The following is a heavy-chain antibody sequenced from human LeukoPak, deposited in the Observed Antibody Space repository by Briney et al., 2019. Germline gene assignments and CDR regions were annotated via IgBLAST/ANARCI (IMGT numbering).Heavy chain of an antibody. CDR1: GYHFTNYW. Sequence: GQSLKISCQGSGYHFTNYWIGWVRQMPGKGLEWMGIIYPGDSDTRYSPSFQGQVTISADKSIRAAYLQWSSMKASDTAMYYCARVFCSSISCYADFDYWGQGTLVTVSS. D-gene: IGHD2-2*01. CDR3: ARVFCSSISCYADFDY. CDR2: IYPGDSDT. V-gene: IGHV5-51*01. J-gene: IGHJ4*02.